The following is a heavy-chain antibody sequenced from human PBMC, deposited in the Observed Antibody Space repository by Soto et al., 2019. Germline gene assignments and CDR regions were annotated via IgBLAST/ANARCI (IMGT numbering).Heavy chain of an antibody. CDR2: IKQDGSEK. CDR1: GFTFSSYW. Sequence: GGSLRLCCAASGFTFSSYWMSWVRQAPGKGLEWVANIKQDGSEKYYVDSVKGRFTISRDNAKNSLYLQMNSLRAEDTAVYYCARDPSGGGGYYYYGMDVWGQGTTVTVSS. CDR3: ARDPSGGGGYYYYGMDV. J-gene: IGHJ6*02. V-gene: IGHV3-7*05. D-gene: IGHD2-15*01.